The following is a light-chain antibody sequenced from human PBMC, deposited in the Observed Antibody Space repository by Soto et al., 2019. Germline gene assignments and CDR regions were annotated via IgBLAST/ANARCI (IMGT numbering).Light chain of an antibody. J-gene: IGKJ4*01. CDR1: QSVISTY. V-gene: IGKV3-20*01. CDR3: QQYGSSPLT. Sequence: EIVLTQSPGTLSLSPGERATLSCRASQSVISTYLAWYQQKPGQAPRLLIYGASNRATGITDRFTGSGSGTDVTLTSSRLEPEDFAVYYCQQYGSSPLTFGGGTKVEIK. CDR2: GAS.